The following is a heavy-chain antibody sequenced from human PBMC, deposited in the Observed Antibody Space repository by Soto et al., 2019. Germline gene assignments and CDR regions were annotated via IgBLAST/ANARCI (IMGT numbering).Heavy chain of an antibody. J-gene: IGHJ3*02. CDR2: INPSGGST. CDR3: ARASKYCGGDCPDVFDI. CDR1: GYTFTSYY. V-gene: IGHV1-46*01. D-gene: IGHD2-21*02. Sequence: GASVKVSCKASGYTFTSYYMHWVRQAPGQGLEWMGIINPSGGSTSYAQKFQGRVTMTRDTSTSTVYMELSSLRSEDTAVYYCARASKYCGGDCPDVFDIWGQGTMVTVSS.